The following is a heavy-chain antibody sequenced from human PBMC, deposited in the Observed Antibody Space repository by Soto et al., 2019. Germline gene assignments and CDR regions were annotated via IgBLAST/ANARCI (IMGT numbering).Heavy chain of an antibody. V-gene: IGHV4-39*01. J-gene: IGHJ6*02. CDR1: GDSISSSGYY. Sequence: QLQLQESGPGLVKPSETLSLTCTVSGDSISSSGYYWGWIRQPPGKGLEWIGSISYSGSTYYNPCRTSRVTISVHTSKGQFSVKLSSVIVADTAVYYCARPAGYEYYYGMDVWGHGTTVTVSS. CDR2: ISYSGST. CDR3: ARPAGYEYYYGMDV.